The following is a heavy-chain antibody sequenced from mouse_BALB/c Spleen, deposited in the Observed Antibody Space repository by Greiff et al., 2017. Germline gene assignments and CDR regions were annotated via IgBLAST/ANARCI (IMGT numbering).Heavy chain of an antibody. Sequence: VKLQQSGAELVRPGTSVKISCKASGYTFTNYWLGWVKQRPGHGLEWIGDIYPGGGYTNYNEKFKGKATLTADTSSSTAYMQLSSLTSEDSAVYFCARGGNSEGIDYWGQGTTLTVSS. J-gene: IGHJ2*01. V-gene: IGHV1-63*02. D-gene: IGHD2-1*01. CDR1: GYTFTNYW. CDR3: ARGGNSEGIDY. CDR2: IYPGGGYT.